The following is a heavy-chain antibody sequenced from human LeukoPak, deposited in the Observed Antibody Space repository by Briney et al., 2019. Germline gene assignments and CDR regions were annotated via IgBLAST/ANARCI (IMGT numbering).Heavy chain of an antibody. J-gene: IGHJ4*02. D-gene: IGHD4/OR15-4a*01. CDR1: GGSLSGYY. V-gene: IGHV4-34*01. CDR2: INHGGST. Sequence: SETLSLTCAVYGGSLSGYYWSWIRQSPGKGLEWIGEINHGGSTNYNPSLKSRVTMSVVTSKNHFSLKLSSVTAADTAVYFCAREGRMSMGIEYWGQGTLVTVSS. CDR3: AREGRMSMGIEY.